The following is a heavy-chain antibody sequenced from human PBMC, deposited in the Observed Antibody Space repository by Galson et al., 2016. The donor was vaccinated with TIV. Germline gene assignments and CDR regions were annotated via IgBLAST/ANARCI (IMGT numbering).Heavy chain of an antibody. CDR2: IKEGGSEK. CDR3: ARGSGWTHDY. D-gene: IGHD6-19*01. V-gene: IGHV3-7*04. CDR1: GFSSSTSW. Sequence: SLRLSCAASGFSSSTSWINWVRQAPGKGLKWLAMIKEGGSEKDYVDSVKGRFTISRDAASDSVYLQMNSLRAEDMAVYYCARGSGWTHDYWGQGTLVTVSS. J-gene: IGHJ4*02.